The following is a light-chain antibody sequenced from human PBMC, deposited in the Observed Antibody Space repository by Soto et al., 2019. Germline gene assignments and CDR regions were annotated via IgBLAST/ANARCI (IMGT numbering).Light chain of an antibody. J-gene: IGKJ3*01. CDR2: YES. Sequence: EMVMTQSPSTLSVSPGESVTLSGMALVSVHSTLAWYQQKPCHGHSLLIYYESTRVTGAPDRFSDSGSGTEFTLTISCLQSEDFRVYYCQHYSNWPPTFGPGTKVEIK. V-gene: IGKV3-15*01. CDR1: VSVHST. CDR3: QHYSNWPPT.